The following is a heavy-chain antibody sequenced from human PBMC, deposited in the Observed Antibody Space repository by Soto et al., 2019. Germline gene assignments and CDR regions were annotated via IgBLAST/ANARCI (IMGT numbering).Heavy chain of an antibody. D-gene: IGHD3-16*01. J-gene: IGHJ4*02. V-gene: IGHV3-23*01. CDR2: ISGSGGRS. Sequence: EVQLLDSGGGLVQPGGSLRLSCAASGFTFSNYAMTWVRQGPGKGXEWVSGISGSGGRSYYADSVKGRFTISRDNSKGTLDLQMNSLRAEDTAVYYCAKAYFVWSSEQPYYFDYWGQGTLVTVSS. CDR1: GFTFSNYA. CDR3: AKAYFVWSSEQPYYFDY.